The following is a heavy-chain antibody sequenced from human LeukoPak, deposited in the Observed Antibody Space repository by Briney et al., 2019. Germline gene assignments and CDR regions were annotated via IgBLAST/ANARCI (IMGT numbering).Heavy chain of an antibody. D-gene: IGHD5-24*01. V-gene: IGHV3-23*01. Sequence: SGGSLRLSCAASRYTFWSYAMSWVRQAPGKGGEWVSDINSEGGITCYTDSVRGQFTIPRDHSKNTIYLKMNSLRAEDTAVYYCAKMIREVSTIPYRYFYLWGRGTLVTVSS. J-gene: IGHJ2*01. CDR1: RYTFWSYA. CDR3: AKMIREVSTIPYRYFYL. CDR2: INSEGGIT.